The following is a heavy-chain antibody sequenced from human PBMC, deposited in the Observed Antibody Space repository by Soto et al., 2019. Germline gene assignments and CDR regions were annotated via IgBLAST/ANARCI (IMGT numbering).Heavy chain of an antibody. V-gene: IGHV5-10-1*01. CDR1: GYSFTSYW. Sequence: GXSLKISCKGSGYSFTSYWISWVRQMPGQRLEWMGRIDPSDSYTNYSPSFQGHVTISADKSISTAYLQWSSLKASDTAMYYCAIVVVPAAKDYYYYGMDVWGQGTTVTVSS. CDR3: AIVVVPAAKDYYYYGMDV. CDR2: IDPSDSYT. D-gene: IGHD2-2*01. J-gene: IGHJ6*02.